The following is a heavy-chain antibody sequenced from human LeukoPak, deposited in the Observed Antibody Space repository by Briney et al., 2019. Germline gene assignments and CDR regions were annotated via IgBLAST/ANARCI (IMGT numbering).Heavy chain of an antibody. CDR2: INPNSGGT. CDR1: EYPFTGYR. CDR3: ARGRDGYNWYAFDI. Sequence: ASVKVSCKASEYPFTGYRMHWVRQAPGQGLEWMGWINPNSGGTNYAQKFQGRVTMTRDTSISTAYMELSRLRSDDTAVYYCARGRDGYNWYAFDIWGQGTMVTVSS. J-gene: IGHJ3*02. D-gene: IGHD5-24*01. V-gene: IGHV1-2*02.